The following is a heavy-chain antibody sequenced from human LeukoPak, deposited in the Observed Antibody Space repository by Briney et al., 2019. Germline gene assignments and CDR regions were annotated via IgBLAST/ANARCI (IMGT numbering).Heavy chain of an antibody. J-gene: IGHJ5*02. V-gene: IGHV1-69*01. Sequence: SVKVSCKASGGTFSSYAISWVRQAPGQRLEWMGGIIPIFGTANYAQKFQGRVTITADESTSTAYMELSSLRSEDTAVYYCAREPHYDFWSGSSSWFDPWGQGTLATVSS. D-gene: IGHD3-3*01. CDR1: GGTFSSYA. CDR2: IIPIFGTA. CDR3: AREPHYDFWSGSSSWFDP.